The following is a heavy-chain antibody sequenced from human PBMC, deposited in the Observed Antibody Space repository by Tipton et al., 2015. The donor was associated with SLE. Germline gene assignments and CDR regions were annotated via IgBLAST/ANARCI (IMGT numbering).Heavy chain of an antibody. CDR2: IRYDGSNK. V-gene: IGHV3-30*02. D-gene: IGHD1-26*01. J-gene: IGHJ4*02. CDR1: RFTFNSYG. Sequence: GSLRLSCAASRFTFNSYGMHWVRQAPGKGLEWVAFIRYDGSNKYYADSVKGRFTISRDNSKNTLYLQMNSLRAEDTAVYYCAKDFSYSGSRGNYFDYWGQGTLVTVSS. CDR3: AKDFSYSGSRGNYFDY.